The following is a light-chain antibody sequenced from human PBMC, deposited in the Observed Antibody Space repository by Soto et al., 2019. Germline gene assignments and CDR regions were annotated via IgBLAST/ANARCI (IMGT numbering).Light chain of an antibody. CDR1: QSLNRN. J-gene: IGKJ3*01. V-gene: IGKV3D-15*01. CDR2: GAS. CDR3: QPYNDWPPAFT. Sequence: EILMTQSPATLSVSPGERATLSCRASQSLNRNLAWYQQKPGQAPRLIIYGASTRASGIPARFSGSGSGTECPLTISSLQSEDFALYYCQPYNDWPPAFTFGPGTKVDL.